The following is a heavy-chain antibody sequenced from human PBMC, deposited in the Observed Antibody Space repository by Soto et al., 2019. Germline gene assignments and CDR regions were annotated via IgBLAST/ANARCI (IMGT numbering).Heavy chain of an antibody. CDR3: AKLLYLGDPGFFVDS. Sequence: PGGSLRLSCAASGFTFRSYYMAWVRQAPGKGLEWISSIQNVGGTTYYADSVKGRFTISRDNSKETLNLQMSRLKVEDTAVYYCAKLLYLGDPGFFVDSWGQGTLVTVSS. V-gene: IGHV3-23*03. CDR1: GFTFRSYY. D-gene: IGHD3-10*01. CDR2: IQNVGGTT. J-gene: IGHJ4*02.